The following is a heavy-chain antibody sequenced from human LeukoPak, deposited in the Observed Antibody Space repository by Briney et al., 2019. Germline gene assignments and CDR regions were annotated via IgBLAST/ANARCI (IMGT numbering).Heavy chain of an antibody. CDR1: AAYISNYY. J-gene: IGHJ4*02. CDR2: ISTSGST. Sequence: SETLSLTCAVSAAYISNYYWSWIRQAPGKGLELIGYISTSGSTNYNPSLKSRVSISLDTSKNRFSLNLNFVTAADTAVYYCASPRSGYRYAFDYWGQGALVTVSS. V-gene: IGHV4-4*09. CDR3: ASPRSGYRYAFDY. D-gene: IGHD3-22*01.